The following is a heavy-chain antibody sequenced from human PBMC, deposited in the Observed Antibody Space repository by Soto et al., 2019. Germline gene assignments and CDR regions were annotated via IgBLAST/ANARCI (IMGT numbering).Heavy chain of an antibody. V-gene: IGHV1-58*01. CDR1: GFTFTSSA. D-gene: IGHD3-22*01. J-gene: IGHJ4*02. CDR3: ARDRSHSSAYWWLDY. Sequence: ASVKVSCKASGFTFTSSAVQWVRQARGQSLEWIGWIVVGSGNTNYAQKFQERVTITRDMSTSTAYMELSSLRSEDTAMYYCARDRSHSSAYWWLDYWGQGTQVTSPQ. CDR2: IVVGSGNT.